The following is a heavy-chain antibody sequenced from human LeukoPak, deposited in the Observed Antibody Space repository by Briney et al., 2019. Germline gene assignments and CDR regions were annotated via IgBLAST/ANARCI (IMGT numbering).Heavy chain of an antibody. CDR2: INHSGST. V-gene: IGHV4-34*01. Sequence: SETLSLTCAVYGGSFSGYYWSWIRQPPGKGLEWIGEINHSGSTNYNPSLKSRVTISVDTSKNQFSLKLSSVTAADTAVYYCARHLGAYYGSGSYIVYYYYYMDVWGKGTTVTISS. J-gene: IGHJ6*03. CDR3: ARHLGAYYGSGSYIVYYYYYMDV. CDR1: GGSFSGYY. D-gene: IGHD3-10*01.